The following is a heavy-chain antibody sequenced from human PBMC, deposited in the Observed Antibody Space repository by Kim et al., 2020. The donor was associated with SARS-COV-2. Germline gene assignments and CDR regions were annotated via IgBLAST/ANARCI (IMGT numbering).Heavy chain of an antibody. Sequence: SQTLSLTCAISGDSVSSNSAAWNWIRQSPSRGLEWLGRTYYRSKWYNDYAVSVKSRITINQDTSKNQFSLQLNSVTPEDTAVYYCARDLYGSGSYYPTHFDYWGQGTLVTVSS. CDR3: ARDLYGSGSYYPTHFDY. J-gene: IGHJ4*02. CDR2: TYYRSKWYN. V-gene: IGHV6-1*01. CDR1: GDSVSSNSAA. D-gene: IGHD3-10*01.